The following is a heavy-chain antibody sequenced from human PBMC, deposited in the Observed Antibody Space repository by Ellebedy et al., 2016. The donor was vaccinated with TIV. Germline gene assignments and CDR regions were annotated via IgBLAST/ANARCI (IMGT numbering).Heavy chain of an antibody. D-gene: IGHD5-24*01. V-gene: IGHV4-39*01. CDR3: ASARRDGYTYYYYGLDV. Sequence: MPSETLSLTCTVSGGSISSTGYYSSWTRPPPGQGLEWIGSIASSGNTYYNPSLDSRVTISVDTSKIQFSLKLSSVTAADTAVYYCASARRDGYTYYYYGLDVWGQGTTVTVSS. CDR2: IASSGNT. J-gene: IGHJ6*02. CDR1: GGSISSTGYY.